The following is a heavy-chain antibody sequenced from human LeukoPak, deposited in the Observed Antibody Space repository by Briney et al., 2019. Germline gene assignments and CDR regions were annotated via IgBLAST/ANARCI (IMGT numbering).Heavy chain of an antibody. Sequence: PGGSLRLSCAASGFTFSSYAMSWVRQAPGKELEWVSAISGSGGSTYYADSVKGRFTISRDNSKNTLYLQMNSLRAEDTAVYYCAKVAPRDFWSGNGGSWFDPWGQGTLVTVPS. D-gene: IGHD3-3*01. CDR1: GFTFSSYA. V-gene: IGHV3-23*01. CDR2: ISGSGGST. CDR3: AKVAPRDFWSGNGGSWFDP. J-gene: IGHJ5*02.